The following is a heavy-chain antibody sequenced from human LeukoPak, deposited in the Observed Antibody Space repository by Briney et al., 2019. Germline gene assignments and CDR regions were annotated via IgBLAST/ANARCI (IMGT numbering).Heavy chain of an antibody. V-gene: IGHV3-30-3*01. Sequence: GGSLRLSCAASGFTFSSYAMHWVRQAPGKGLQWVAFISYDGNNIHYADSVRGRFTISRDNSKNTLYLQMNSLRLEDTAVFYCARDQPEHYLPSDYWGQGTLVTVSS. CDR2: ISYDGNNI. J-gene: IGHJ4*02. D-gene: IGHD1-14*01. CDR1: GFTFSSYA. CDR3: ARDQPEHYLPSDY.